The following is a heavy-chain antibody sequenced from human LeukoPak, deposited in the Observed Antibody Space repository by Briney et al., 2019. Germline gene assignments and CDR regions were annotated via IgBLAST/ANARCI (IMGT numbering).Heavy chain of an antibody. V-gene: IGHV5-10-1*01. CDR2: IDPSDSYT. CDR3: ARHEPLVVVGYYFDY. J-gene: IGHJ4*02. CDR1: GCLFTSYW. Sequence: GGALQISCKGSGCLFTSYWISWVRQMPGKGREWMGRIDPSDSYTNYSPSFQGHVTISADKSISTAYLQWSSLKASDTAMYYCARHEPLVVVGYYFDYWGQGTLVTVSS. D-gene: IGHD2-15*01.